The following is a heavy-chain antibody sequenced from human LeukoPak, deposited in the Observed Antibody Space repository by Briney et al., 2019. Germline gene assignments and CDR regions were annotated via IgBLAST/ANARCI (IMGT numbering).Heavy chain of an antibody. D-gene: IGHD6-19*01. V-gene: IGHV1-18*01. J-gene: IGHJ6*02. CDR1: GYTFTSYG. CDR3: ARDSIGGSSGWLTPNYYYYGMDV. CDR2: ISAYNGNT. Sequence: ASVKVSCKASGYTFTSYGLSWVRQAPGQGLEWMGWISAYNGNTNYAQKLQGRVTMTTDTSTSTAYLELRSLRSDYTAVYYCARDSIGGSSGWLTPNYYYYGMDVWGQGTTVTVSS.